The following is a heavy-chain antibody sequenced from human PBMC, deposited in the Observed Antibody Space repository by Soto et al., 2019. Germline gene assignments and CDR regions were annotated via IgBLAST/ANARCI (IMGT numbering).Heavy chain of an antibody. Sequence: ASVKVSCKASGYTFTTYGISWVRQAPGEGLEWLGWINTHNGNTNYAQNLQGRVFMTADTSTNTAYMELRSLRSDDSAVYYCARDFYQSSGYCDYWGQGTLVTVSS. CDR1: GYTFTTYG. V-gene: IGHV1-18*01. J-gene: IGHJ4*02. D-gene: IGHD3-22*01. CDR3: ARDFYQSSGYCDY. CDR2: INTHNGNT.